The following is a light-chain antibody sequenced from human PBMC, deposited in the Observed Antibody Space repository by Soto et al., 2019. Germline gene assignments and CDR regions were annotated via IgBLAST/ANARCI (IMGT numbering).Light chain of an antibody. CDR3: SSYAGSNSYV. V-gene: IGLV2-8*01. J-gene: IGLJ1*01. CDR2: EVN. Sequence: QSALTQPPSASGSSGQSVTISCTGTSSDVGGYNYVSWYQQHPGKAPKLMIFEVNKRPSGVPDRFSGSKSGNTASLTVSGLQAEDEADYYCSSYAGSNSYVFGTGTKLTVL. CDR1: SSDVGGYNY.